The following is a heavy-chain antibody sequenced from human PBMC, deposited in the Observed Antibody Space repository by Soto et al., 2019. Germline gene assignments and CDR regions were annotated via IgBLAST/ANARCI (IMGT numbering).Heavy chain of an antibody. CDR1: GFTFGNHG. D-gene: IGHD3-22*01. V-gene: IGHV3-30*18. CDR3: AKENHDSIADDL. Sequence: PGGSLTLSCAASGFTFGNHGMHWVRQAPGKGLEWVALISYDGSKTLYLDSVKGRFTISRDNSKNTLYLEMNRLTIEDTAVYYCAKENHDSIADDLWGQGTLVTVSS. CDR2: ISYDGSKT. J-gene: IGHJ4*02.